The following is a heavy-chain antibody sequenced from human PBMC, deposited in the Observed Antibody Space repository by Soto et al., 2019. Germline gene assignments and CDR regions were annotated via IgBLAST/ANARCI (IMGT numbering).Heavy chain of an antibody. CDR3: ARAGIYDSSGYYSYYFDY. J-gene: IGHJ4*02. Sequence: GASVKVSFKASGYTFTGYYMHWVRQAPGQGLEWMGWINPNSGGTNYAQKFQGRVTMTRDTSISTAYMELSRLRSDDTAVYYCARAGIYDSSGYYSYYFDYWGQGTLVTVSS. V-gene: IGHV1-2*02. CDR2: INPNSGGT. D-gene: IGHD3-22*01. CDR1: GYTFTGYY.